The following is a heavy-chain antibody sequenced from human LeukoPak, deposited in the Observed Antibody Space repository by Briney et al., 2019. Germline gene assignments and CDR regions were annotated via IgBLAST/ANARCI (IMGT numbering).Heavy chain of an antibody. CDR1: GGSISTYY. CDR2: IDYSGST. J-gene: IGHJ3*02. Sequence: SETLSLTCTVSGGSISTYYWNWIRQPPGKGLEWIGYIDYSGSTNYNPSLKSRVTISVDTSKIQFSLKLSSVTAADTAVYYCARVRRHSSRPDAFDIWGQGTMVTVSS. CDR3: ARVRRHSSRPDAFDI. D-gene: IGHD6-19*01. V-gene: IGHV4-59*01.